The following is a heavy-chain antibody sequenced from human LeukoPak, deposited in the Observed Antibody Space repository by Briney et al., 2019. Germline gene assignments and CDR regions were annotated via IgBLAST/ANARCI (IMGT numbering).Heavy chain of an antibody. CDR3: ARDLVVTHD. CDR1: GYTFTSYY. J-gene: IGHJ4*02. CDR2: INPSGGST. D-gene: IGHD2-21*02. V-gene: IGHV1-46*01. Sequence: ASVKVSCKASGYTFTSYYMHWVRQAPGQGLEWMGIINPSGGSTSYAQKFQGRVTMTRDTSISTAYMELSRLRSDDTAVYYCARDLVVTHDWGQGTLVTVSS.